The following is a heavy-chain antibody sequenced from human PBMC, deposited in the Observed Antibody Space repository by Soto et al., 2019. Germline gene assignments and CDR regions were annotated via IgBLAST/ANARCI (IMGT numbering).Heavy chain of an antibody. J-gene: IGHJ4*02. Sequence: PGGTLRLSCAASGFTFSSYGMHWVRQAPGKGLGWVAVISYDGSNKYSADSVKGRFTISRDNSKNTPYLQMNSQTAEDTAGYYCAKDQGGYSDCFGYWVQGTLVAVSS. CDR1: GFTFSSYG. CDR2: ISYDGSNK. CDR3: AKDQGGYSDCFGY. D-gene: IGHD5-18*01. V-gene: IGHV3-30*18.